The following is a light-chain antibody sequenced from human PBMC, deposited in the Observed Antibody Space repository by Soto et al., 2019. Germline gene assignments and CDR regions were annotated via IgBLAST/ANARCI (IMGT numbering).Light chain of an antibody. V-gene: IGKV4-1*01. CDR1: QSVLYSSNNKSY. CDR3: QQYYSTPLT. J-gene: IGKJ4*01. CDR2: WAS. Sequence: DLVMTQSPDSLAVSLGERATINCKSSQSVLYSSNNKSYLAWFQQKPGQPPKLLIYWASNRESGVPDRFSVSGSGADFTLSISSLQAGDVAVYYGQQYYSTPLTCGGGTKVEIK.